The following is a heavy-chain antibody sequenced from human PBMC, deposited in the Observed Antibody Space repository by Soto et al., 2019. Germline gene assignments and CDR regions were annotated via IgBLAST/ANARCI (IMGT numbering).Heavy chain of an antibody. CDR2: IYISGTT. V-gene: IGHV4-4*07. CDR3: ARINGGSPDF. CDR1: GGSMNAHF. D-gene: IGHD2-15*01. J-gene: IGHJ4*02. Sequence: SETLSLTCTVSGGSMNAHFWSWIRQSAGKGLEWIGHIYISGTTMYNPSPKSRVTMSVDPPRNQLSLKLTSVSAADTAVYYCARINGGSPDFWGQGTLVTVS.